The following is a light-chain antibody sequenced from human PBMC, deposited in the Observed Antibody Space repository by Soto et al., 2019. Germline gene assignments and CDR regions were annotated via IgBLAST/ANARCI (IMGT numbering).Light chain of an antibody. CDR1: SSNIGAEYD. Sequence: QSVLTQPPSVSWVPGQRVAISCTGSSSNIGAEYDVQWYQQLPGTAPKHLIYGDNNRPSGVPDRFSGSKSGTSASLAITGLQPEDEADYYCQSYDSSLTTFVFGTGTKVTVL. J-gene: IGLJ1*01. CDR2: GDN. CDR3: QSYDSSLTTFV. V-gene: IGLV1-40*01.